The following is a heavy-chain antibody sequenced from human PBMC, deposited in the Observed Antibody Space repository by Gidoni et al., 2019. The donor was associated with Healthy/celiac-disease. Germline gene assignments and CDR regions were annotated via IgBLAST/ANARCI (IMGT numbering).Heavy chain of an antibody. CDR1: GFTFSSYA. Sequence: EVLLVESGGGLVQPGGSLRLSCSASGFTFSSYAMHWVRQAPGKGLEYVSAISSNGGSTYYADSVKGRFTISRDNSKNTLYLQMSSLRAEDTAVYYCVKDPLGYQLYGGFSDYWGQGTLVTVSS. J-gene: IGHJ4*02. V-gene: IGHV3-64D*06. D-gene: IGHD2-2*01. CDR3: VKDPLGYQLYGGFSDY. CDR2: ISSNGGST.